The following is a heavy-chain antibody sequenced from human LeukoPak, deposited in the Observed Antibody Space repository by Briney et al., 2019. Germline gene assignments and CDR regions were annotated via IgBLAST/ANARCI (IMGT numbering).Heavy chain of an antibody. CDR3: ARHVVVVAAYNWFDP. CDR1: GGSISSTNYY. J-gene: IGHJ5*02. D-gene: IGHD2-15*01. CDR2: IYYSGST. V-gene: IGHV4-39*01. Sequence: SETLSLTCTVSGGSISSTNYYWGWIRQPPGKGLEWIGTIYYSGSTFYNPSLKSRVTISVDTSKNQFSLKLSSVTAADTAVYYCARHVVVVAAYNWFDPWGQGTLVTVSS.